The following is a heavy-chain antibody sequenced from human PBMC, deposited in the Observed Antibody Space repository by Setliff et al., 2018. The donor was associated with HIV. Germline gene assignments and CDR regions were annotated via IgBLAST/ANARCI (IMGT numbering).Heavy chain of an antibody. J-gene: IGHJ4*02. D-gene: IGHD3-16*02. CDR1: GITFSSYW. CDR2: IKQDGSER. Sequence: GGSLRLSCVASGITFSSYWMSWVRQAPGKGLEWVANIKQDGSERSYVDSVKGRFTISRDNAKNSLYLQMNSLRAEDTAVYYCGKGNYRFENWGQGTLVTVSS. V-gene: IGHV3-7*01. CDR3: GKGNYRFEN.